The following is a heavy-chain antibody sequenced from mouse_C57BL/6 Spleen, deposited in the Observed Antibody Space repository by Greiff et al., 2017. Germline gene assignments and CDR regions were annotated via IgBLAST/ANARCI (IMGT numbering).Heavy chain of an antibody. J-gene: IGHJ1*03. CDR3: ASGGNYFWYFDV. CDR1: GYTFTSYW. Sequence: QVQLQQPGTELVKPGASVKLSCKASGYTFTSYWMHWVKQRPGQGLEWIGNINPSNGGTNYNEKFKSKATLTVDKSSSTAYMQRSSLTSEDSAVYYCASGGNYFWYFDVWGTGTTVTVSS. CDR2: INPSNGGT. V-gene: IGHV1-53*01. D-gene: IGHD2-1*01.